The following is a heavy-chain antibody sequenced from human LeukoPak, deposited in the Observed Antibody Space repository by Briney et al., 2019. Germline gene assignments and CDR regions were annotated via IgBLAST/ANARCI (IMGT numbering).Heavy chain of an antibody. CDR2: ISPDGSTT. J-gene: IGHJ4*02. CDR3: AILSADLTAYDY. D-gene: IGHD3-10*01. V-gene: IGHV3-74*01. Sequence: PGGSLRLSCAASGFTFSSYWMHWVRQAPGKGLVWVSRISPDGSTTGHADSVKGRFTTSRDNAKNTLFLQMNSLRAEDTAVYYCAILSADLTAYDYWGQGTLVTVSS. CDR1: GFTFSSYW.